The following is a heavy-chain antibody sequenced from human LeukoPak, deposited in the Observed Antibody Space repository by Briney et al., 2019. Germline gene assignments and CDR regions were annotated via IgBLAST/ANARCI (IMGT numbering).Heavy chain of an antibody. CDR1: GYTFTGYY. CDR3: ARDQRLGLRLGELSFQY. J-gene: IGHJ4*02. CDR2: INPYSGGT. Sequence: GASVKVSCKASGYTFTGYYMHWVRPAPGRGLEGMGWINPYSGGTNYAQKFHGRVTMTRDTSISTAYMELSRLRSGDTAVYFCARDQRLGLRLGELSFQYWGQGTLVTVSS. D-gene: IGHD3-16*02. V-gene: IGHV1-2*02.